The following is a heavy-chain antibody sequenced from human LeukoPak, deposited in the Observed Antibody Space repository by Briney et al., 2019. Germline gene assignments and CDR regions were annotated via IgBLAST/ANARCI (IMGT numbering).Heavy chain of an antibody. CDR2: ISTDGSST. CDR3: ARDRYCTTTRCSDY. V-gene: IGHV3-74*03. D-gene: IGHD2-2*01. Sequence: GGSLRLSCAASGFTFSNFAMTWVRQAPGKGLVWVSRISTDGSSTTYADSVKGRFTISRDNAKNTLYLEMNSLRAEDTAVYYCARDRYCTTTRCSDYWGQGTLVTVSS. CDR1: GFTFSNFA. J-gene: IGHJ4*02.